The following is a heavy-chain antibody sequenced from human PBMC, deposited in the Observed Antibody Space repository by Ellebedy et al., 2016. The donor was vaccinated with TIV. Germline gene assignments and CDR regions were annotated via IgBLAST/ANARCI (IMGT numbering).Heavy chain of an antibody. CDR3: ARQGYRGYSYGATYTPFDY. CDR2: IHYSGDT. V-gene: IGHV4-59*08. Sequence: MPSETLSLTCIVSGGSISNDYWSWIRQPPGKGLEWIGYIHYSGDTNSNPSLKSRVTISVDTSKNQFSLKLSSVTAADTAVYYCARQGYRGYSYGATYTPFDYWGQGTLVTVSS. CDR1: GGSISNDY. J-gene: IGHJ4*02. D-gene: IGHD5-18*01.